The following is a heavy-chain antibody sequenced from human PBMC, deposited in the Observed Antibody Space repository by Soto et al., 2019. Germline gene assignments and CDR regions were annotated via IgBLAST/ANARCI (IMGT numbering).Heavy chain of an antibody. CDR2: INHSGST. D-gene: IGHD3-3*01. Sequence: SETLSLACAVYGGSFSGYYWSWIRQPPGKGLEWIGEINHSGSTNYNPSLKSRVTISVDTSKNQFSLKLSSVTAADTAVYYCARRGFGVTIFGGVTPFYYYMDVWGKGTTVTVSS. V-gene: IGHV4-34*01. J-gene: IGHJ6*03. CDR1: GGSFSGYY. CDR3: ARRGFGVTIFGGVTPFYYYMDV.